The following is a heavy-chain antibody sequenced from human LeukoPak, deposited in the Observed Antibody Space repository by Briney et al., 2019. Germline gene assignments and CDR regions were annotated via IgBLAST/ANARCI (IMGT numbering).Heavy chain of an antibody. D-gene: IGHD3-9*01. CDR3: SKNDILTGYHRDLTLDY. CDR1: GFTFSSYW. Sequence: PGGSLRLSCAASGFTFSSYWMSWVRQAPGKGLEWVANIKQDGSEKYYVDSVKGRFTISRDNAKNSLYLQMNSLRAEDTAVYYCSKNDILTGYHRDLTLDYWGQGTLVTVSS. V-gene: IGHV3-7*01. CDR2: IKQDGSEK. J-gene: IGHJ4*02.